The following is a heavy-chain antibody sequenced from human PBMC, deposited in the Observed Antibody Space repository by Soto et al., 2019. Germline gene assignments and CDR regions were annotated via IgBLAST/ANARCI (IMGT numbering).Heavy chain of an antibody. CDR3: AVGYRNNYYYYYMDV. D-gene: IGHD5-12*01. J-gene: IGHJ6*03. Sequence: PSETLSLTCTVSGGSISSSSYYWGWIRQPPGKGLEWIGSIYYSGSTYYNPSLKSRVTISVDTSKNQFSLKLSSVTAADTAVYYCAVGYRNNYYYYYMDVWGKGTTVTVSS. V-gene: IGHV4-39*01. CDR2: IYYSGST. CDR1: GGSISSSSYY.